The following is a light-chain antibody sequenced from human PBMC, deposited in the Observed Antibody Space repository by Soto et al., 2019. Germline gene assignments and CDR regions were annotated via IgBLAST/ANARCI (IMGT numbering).Light chain of an antibody. CDR1: SSDVGAYNY. J-gene: IGLJ1*01. Sequence: QSALTQPPSASGSPGQSVTISCTGTSSDVGAYNYVSWYQQLPGKAPKLIIYEVSNRPSGVTDRFSGSKSGNTASLTVSGLQAEDEADYYCTSYAGTSSCFYVFGTGTKLTVL. V-gene: IGLV2-8*01. CDR3: TSYAGTSSCFYV. CDR2: EVS.